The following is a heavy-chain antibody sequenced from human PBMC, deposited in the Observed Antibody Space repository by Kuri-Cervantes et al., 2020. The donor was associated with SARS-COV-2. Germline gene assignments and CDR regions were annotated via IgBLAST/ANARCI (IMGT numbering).Heavy chain of an antibody. J-gene: IGHJ4*02. V-gene: IGHV3-21*01. CDR1: GFTLSRYT. Sequence: GESLKISCAASGFTLSRYTMNWVRQAPGKALEWVSSISGSGSYIYYEDSVKGRFTISKESGENSLYLHMNSLRAEDTAVYYCARGHIVDARDYWGQGTLVTVSS. D-gene: IGHD2-21*01. CDR2: ISGSGSYI. CDR3: ARGHIVDARDY.